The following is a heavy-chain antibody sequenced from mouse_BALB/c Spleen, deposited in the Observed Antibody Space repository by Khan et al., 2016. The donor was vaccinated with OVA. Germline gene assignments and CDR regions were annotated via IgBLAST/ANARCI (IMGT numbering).Heavy chain of an antibody. D-gene: IGHD1-1*01. V-gene: IGHV1S56*01. CDR2: IYPGNVNT. CDR3: ARWGGKFPSFAIDY. CDR1: GYSFTTYY. J-gene: IGHJ4*01. Sequence: QVQLQQSGPELVKPGASVRISCKASGYSFTTYYIHWVKQRPGQGLEWIGWIYPGNVNTKYNEKLKGKATLTADKSSSTAYMQLFSLTSEDSAVYFGARWGGKFPSFAIDYWGQGTSLTVSS.